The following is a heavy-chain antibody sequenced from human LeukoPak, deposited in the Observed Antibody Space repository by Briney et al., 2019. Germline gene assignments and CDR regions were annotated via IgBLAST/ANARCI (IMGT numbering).Heavy chain of an antibody. J-gene: IGHJ4*02. V-gene: IGHV4-34*01. CDR2: INDSGST. CDR1: GGSFSGYY. CDR3: AAVGSGTGAFDY. D-gene: IGHD2-8*02. Sequence: PSETLSLTSAVYGGSFSGYYWSWIRQPQGKGLEWIGEINDSGSTNYNPSLKSRVTISVDTSKNQFSLKLSSVTAADTAVYYCAAVGSGTGAFDYWGQGTLVTVSS.